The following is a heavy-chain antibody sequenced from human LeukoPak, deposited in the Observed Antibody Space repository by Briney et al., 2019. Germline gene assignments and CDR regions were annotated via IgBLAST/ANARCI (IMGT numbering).Heavy chain of an antibody. CDR3: ARSDIVVVTAYFDY. Sequence: ASVKVSCKASGYTFTGYYMHWVRQAPGQGLEWMGWINPNSGGTNYAQKFQGRVTMTRDTSISTAYMELSRLRSDDTAVYYCARSDIVVVTAYFDYWGQGTLVTVSS. CDR2: INPNSGGT. V-gene: IGHV1-2*02. J-gene: IGHJ4*02. D-gene: IGHD2-21*02. CDR1: GYTFTGYY.